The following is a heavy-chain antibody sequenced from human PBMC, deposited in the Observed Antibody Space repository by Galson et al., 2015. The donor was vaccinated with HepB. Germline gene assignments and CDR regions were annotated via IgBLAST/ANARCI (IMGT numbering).Heavy chain of an antibody. CDR1: GGSISSYY. J-gene: IGHJ5*02. CDR3: ARDEYWPYSSSWYRGRGWFDP. D-gene: IGHD6-13*01. V-gene: IGHV4-59*01. Sequence: TLSLTCTVSGGSISSYYWSWIRQPPGKGLEWIGYIYYSGSTNYNPSLKSRVTISVDTSKNQFSLKLSSVTAADTAVYYCARDEYWPYSSSWYRGRGWFDPWGQGTLVTVSS. CDR2: IYYSGST.